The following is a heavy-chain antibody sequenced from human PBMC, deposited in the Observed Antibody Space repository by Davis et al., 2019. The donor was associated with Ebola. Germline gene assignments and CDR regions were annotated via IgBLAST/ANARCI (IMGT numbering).Heavy chain of an antibody. D-gene: IGHD3-10*01. CDR2: IYYTGNA. J-gene: IGHJ4*02. CDR1: GVSISRHS. Sequence: PGGSLRLSCTVSGVSISRHSWSWIRQPPGKRLEWIGSIYYTGNAYYNSSLASRATISVDTSKNQFSLKLTSVTAADTAMYYCSERGSSVWGQGTLVTVSS. V-gene: IGHV4-59*03. CDR3: SERGSSV.